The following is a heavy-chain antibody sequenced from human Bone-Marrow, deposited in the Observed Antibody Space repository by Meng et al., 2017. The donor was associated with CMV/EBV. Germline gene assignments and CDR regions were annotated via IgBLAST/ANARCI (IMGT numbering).Heavy chain of an antibody. CDR3: AKDMKRITIFGVVITKYYYYYGMDV. V-gene: IGHV3-30*02. Sequence: GESLKISCAASGFTFSSYGMHWVRQAPGKGLEWVAFIRSDGSNKYYADSVKGRFTIRRDNSKNTLYLQMTSLRAEDTAVYYCAKDMKRITIFGVVITKYYYYYGMDVWGQGTTVTVSS. D-gene: IGHD3-3*01. CDR2: IRSDGSNK. J-gene: IGHJ6*02. CDR1: GFTFSSYG.